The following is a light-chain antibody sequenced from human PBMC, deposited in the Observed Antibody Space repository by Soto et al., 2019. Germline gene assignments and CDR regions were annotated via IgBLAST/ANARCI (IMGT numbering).Light chain of an antibody. V-gene: IGKV1-5*01. CDR1: QSISSW. Sequence: DIQMTQSPSTLSASVGDRVTITCRASQSISSWLAWYQQKPGKAPKLLIYDASSLESGVPSRFSGSGSGTDLDLRVRCLQTDDFATYYCQQYNSYSSVTFGQGTKVEI. CDR3: QQYNSYSSVT. J-gene: IGKJ1*01. CDR2: DAS.